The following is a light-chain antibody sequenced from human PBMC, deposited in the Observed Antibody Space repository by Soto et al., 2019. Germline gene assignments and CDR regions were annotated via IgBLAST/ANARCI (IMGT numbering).Light chain of an antibody. Sequence: QSALTQPPSASGSPGQSVTISCTGTSSDDGGYNYVSWYQQHPGKAPKLMIYEVTKRPSGVPDRFSGSKSGNTASLTVSGLLAEDEADYYCSSHAGIINVVFGGGTKLTVL. J-gene: IGLJ3*02. V-gene: IGLV2-8*01. CDR2: EVT. CDR1: SSDDGGYNY. CDR3: SSHAGIINVV.